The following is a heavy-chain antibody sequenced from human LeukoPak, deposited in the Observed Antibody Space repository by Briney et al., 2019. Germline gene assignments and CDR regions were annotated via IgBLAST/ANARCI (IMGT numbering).Heavy chain of an antibody. V-gene: IGHV3-23*01. J-gene: IGHJ3*02. Sequence: GGSLRLSCAASGFTFSSYAMSWVRQAPGKGLEWVSAISGSGGSTYYADSVKGRFTISRDNSKNTLYLQMNSLRAEDTAVYYCAKYGFRGGDCLDAFDIWGQGTMVTVSS. D-gene: IGHD2-21*02. CDR2: ISGSGGST. CDR3: AKYGFRGGDCLDAFDI. CDR1: GFTFSSYA.